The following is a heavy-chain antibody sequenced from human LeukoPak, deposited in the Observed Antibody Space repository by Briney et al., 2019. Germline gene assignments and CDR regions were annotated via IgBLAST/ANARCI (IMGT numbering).Heavy chain of an antibody. J-gene: IGHJ4*02. D-gene: IGHD7-27*01. CDR2: IIAYNDNA. V-gene: IGHV1-18*01. CDR3: ARSTLGIEFDY. Sequence: ASAKDSCKASGYSFTNYGISCVRHAPGQGLEWMGRIIAYNDNAHYAQGLAGRVTMTSETSTRTAYMELRSLRSDDTAVYYCARSTLGIEFDYWGQGSLVTVSS. CDR1: GYSFTNYG.